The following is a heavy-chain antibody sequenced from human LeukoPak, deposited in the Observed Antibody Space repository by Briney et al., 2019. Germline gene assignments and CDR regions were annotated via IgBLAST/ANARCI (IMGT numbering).Heavy chain of an antibody. D-gene: IGHD1-20*01. Sequence: PGGSLRLSCAASGFTFSSYSMNWVRQAPGKGLERVSSISSSSSYIYYADSVKGRFTISRDNAKNSLYLQMNSLRAEDTAVYYCARDNSDLGDYYYYGMDVWGQGTTVTVSS. J-gene: IGHJ6*02. V-gene: IGHV3-21*01. CDR3: ARDNSDLGDYYYYGMDV. CDR2: ISSSSSYI. CDR1: GFTFSSYS.